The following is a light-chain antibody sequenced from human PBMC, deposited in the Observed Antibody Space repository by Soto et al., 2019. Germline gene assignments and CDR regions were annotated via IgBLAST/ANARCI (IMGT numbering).Light chain of an antibody. J-gene: IGLJ1*01. V-gene: IGLV2-14*01. CDR2: EVS. CDR1: SSDVGGSNY. CDR3: SSYTSSSTFYV. Sequence: QSVLTQPPSASGSPGQSITISCTGTSSDVGGSNYVSWYQQHPGKAPKLMIYEVSHRPSGVSNRFSGSQSGNTASLTISGLQAEDEADYYCSSYTSSSTFYVFGTGTKVTVL.